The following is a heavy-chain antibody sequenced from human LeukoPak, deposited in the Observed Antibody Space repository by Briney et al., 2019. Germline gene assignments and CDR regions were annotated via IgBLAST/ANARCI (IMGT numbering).Heavy chain of an antibody. CDR2: INPNSGGT. Sequence: GASVKVSCKASGYTFTGYYMHWVRQAPGQGLEWMGWINPNSGGTNYAQKFQGRVTMTRDTSTSTVYMELSSLRSDDTAVYYCARERAIRNILTGLSTDNWLDPWGQGTLVTVSS. CDR3: ARERAIRNILTGLSTDNWLDP. J-gene: IGHJ5*02. CDR1: GYTFTGYY. D-gene: IGHD3-9*01. V-gene: IGHV1-2*02.